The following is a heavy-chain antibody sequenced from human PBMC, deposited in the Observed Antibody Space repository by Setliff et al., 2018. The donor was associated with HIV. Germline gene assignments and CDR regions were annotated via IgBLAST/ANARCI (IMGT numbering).Heavy chain of an antibody. CDR3: ARAEQRYYGSGKCYYFDY. Sequence: GSLRLSCAASGFTFCSYGMHWVRQAPGKGLEYVSAISNNGGITYYGDSVKGRFTISRDNSKNTLYLQMGSLRPEDMAVYYCARAEQRYYGSGKCYYFDYWGPGTLVTVSS. CDR1: GFTFCSYG. CDR2: ISNNGGIT. J-gene: IGHJ4*02. D-gene: IGHD3-10*01. V-gene: IGHV3-64*02.